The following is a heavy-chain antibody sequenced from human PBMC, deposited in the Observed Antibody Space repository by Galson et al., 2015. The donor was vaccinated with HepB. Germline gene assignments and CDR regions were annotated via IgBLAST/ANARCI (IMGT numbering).Heavy chain of an antibody. Sequence: SLRLSCAASGFTFSSYGMHWVRQAPGKGLEWVAVIWYDGSNKYYADSVKGRFTISRDNSKNTLYLQMNSLRAEDTAVYYCAREEADYDILTGYYRGYFDYWGQGTLVTVSS. V-gene: IGHV3-33*01. CDR1: GFTFSSYG. CDR3: AREEADYDILTGYYRGYFDY. CDR2: IWYDGSNK. D-gene: IGHD3-9*01. J-gene: IGHJ4*02.